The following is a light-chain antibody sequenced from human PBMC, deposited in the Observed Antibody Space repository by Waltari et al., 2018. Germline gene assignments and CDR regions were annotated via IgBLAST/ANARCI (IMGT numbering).Light chain of an antibody. V-gene: IGKV3-20*01. CDR1: QGVSRA. CDR3: QHYVKLPVT. CDR2: GAS. J-gene: IGKJ1*01. Sequence: EIVLTQSPGTLSLSPGERDHLSCRASQGVSRALAWYQQKPGQAPRLLIYGASTRATGVPDRFSGSGSGTDFSLTISSLDPEDFAVYYCQHYVKLPVTYGQGTKVEI.